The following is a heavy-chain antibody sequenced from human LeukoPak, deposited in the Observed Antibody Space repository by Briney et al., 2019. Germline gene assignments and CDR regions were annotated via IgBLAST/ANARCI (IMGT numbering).Heavy chain of an antibody. CDR1: GGSISSGGYY. Sequence: SETLSLTCTVSGGSISSGGYYWSWIRQPPGKGLEWIGYIYHSGSTYYNPSLKSRVTISVDRSKNQFSLKLSSVTAADTAVYYCARAKIVGATVYWYFDLWGRGTLVTVSS. D-gene: IGHD1-26*01. CDR2: IYHSGST. V-gene: IGHV4-30-2*01. J-gene: IGHJ2*01. CDR3: ARAKIVGATVYWYFDL.